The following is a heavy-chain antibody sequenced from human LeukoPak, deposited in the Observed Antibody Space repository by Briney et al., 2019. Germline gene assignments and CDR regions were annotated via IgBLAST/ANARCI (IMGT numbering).Heavy chain of an antibody. CDR3: TVNLYPYYFDY. J-gene: IGHJ4*01. CDR1: GYTFTGYY. CDR2: INPNRGDT. V-gene: IGHV1-2*02. D-gene: IGHD3-16*01. Sequence: ASVKVSRKASGYTFTGYYMHWVRQAPGQGLEWMGWINPNRGDTNYAQRFQGRVTMTRDTSISTAYMELSGLRSDDTAVYYCTVNLYPYYFDYWGHGTLVTVSS.